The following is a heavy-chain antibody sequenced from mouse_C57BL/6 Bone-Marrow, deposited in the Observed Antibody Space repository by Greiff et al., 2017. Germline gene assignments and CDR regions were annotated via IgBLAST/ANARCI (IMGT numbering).Heavy chain of an antibody. CDR2: ISSGGSYT. CDR3: ARQGRGYAIDY. Sequence: EVQLVESGGDLVKPGGSLKLSCAASGFTFSSYGMSWVRQTPDKRLEWVATISSGGSYTYYPDSVKGRVTISRDNAKNTLYLQMSSLKSEDTAMYYCARQGRGYAIDYGGQGTSVTVSS. CDR1: GFTFSSYG. V-gene: IGHV5-6*01. J-gene: IGHJ4*01.